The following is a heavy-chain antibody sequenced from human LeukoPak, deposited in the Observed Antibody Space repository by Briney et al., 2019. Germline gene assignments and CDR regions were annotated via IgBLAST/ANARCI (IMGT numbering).Heavy chain of an antibody. V-gene: IGHV3-30*18. Sequence: PGRSLRPSCAASGFTFSSYGMHWVRQAPGKGLEWVAVISYDGSNKYYADSVKGRFTISRDNSKNTLYLQMNSLRVEDTAVYYCAKPQYTGNYWPFVYWGQGTLVTVSS. CDR1: GFTFSSYG. D-gene: IGHD1-26*01. J-gene: IGHJ4*02. CDR2: ISYDGSNK. CDR3: AKPQYTGNYWPFVY.